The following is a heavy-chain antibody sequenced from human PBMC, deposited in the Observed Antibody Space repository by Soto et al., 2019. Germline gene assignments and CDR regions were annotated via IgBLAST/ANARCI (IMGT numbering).Heavy chain of an antibody. D-gene: IGHD3-3*01. J-gene: IGHJ3*02. CDR1: GYTVTTHY. V-gene: IGHV1-46*01. Sequence: QVQLVQSGAEVKKPGASVKISCTASGYTVTTHYMHWVRQAPGRGLEWMGAINPGSGAAKYTQTFQARVTMARDTSNNTVYMEMSAPGSEGTAVFYCARGGEVGVAGSAAFDMWGQGTMVTVSS. CDR3: ARGGEVGVAGSAAFDM. CDR2: INPGSGAA.